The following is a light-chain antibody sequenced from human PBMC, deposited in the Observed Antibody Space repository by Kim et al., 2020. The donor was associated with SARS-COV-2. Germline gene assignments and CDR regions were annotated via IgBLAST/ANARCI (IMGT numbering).Light chain of an antibody. CDR3: NSRDSSGNHLL. CDR1: SLRSDY. V-gene: IGLV3-19*01. CDR2: GKN. Sequence: GQTVRIKCQGDSLRSDYASWHQQKPGQAPVLVIYGKNKRPSGIPDRFSGSSSGNTASLTITGVQAEDEADYYCNSRDSSGNHLLFGGGTQLTIL. J-gene: IGLJ2*01.